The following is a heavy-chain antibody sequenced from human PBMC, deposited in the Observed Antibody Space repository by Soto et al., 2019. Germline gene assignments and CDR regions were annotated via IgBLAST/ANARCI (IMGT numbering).Heavy chain of an antibody. D-gene: IGHD2-2*01. V-gene: IGHV1-46*01. CDR1: GYTFTSYY. Sequence: ASVKVSCKASGYTFTSYYMHWVRQAPGQGLEWMGIINPSGGSTSYAQKFQGRVTMTRDTSTSTVYMELSSLRSEDAAVYYCARVPVPAAILAWFDPWGQGTLVTVSS. CDR3: ARVPVPAAILAWFDP. CDR2: INPSGGST. J-gene: IGHJ5*02.